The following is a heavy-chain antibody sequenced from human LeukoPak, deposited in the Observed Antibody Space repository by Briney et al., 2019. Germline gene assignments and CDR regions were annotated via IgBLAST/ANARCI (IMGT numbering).Heavy chain of an antibody. Sequence: GASVKVSCKASGYTFTSYGISWVRQAPGQGLEWMGWISAYNGNTNYAQKFQGRVTITADESTSTAYMELSSLRSEDTAVYYCARRGYSYGLVSYFDYWGQGTLVTVSS. D-gene: IGHD5-18*01. CDR1: GYTFTSYG. CDR3: ARRGYSYGLVSYFDY. V-gene: IGHV1-18*01. J-gene: IGHJ4*02. CDR2: ISAYNGNT.